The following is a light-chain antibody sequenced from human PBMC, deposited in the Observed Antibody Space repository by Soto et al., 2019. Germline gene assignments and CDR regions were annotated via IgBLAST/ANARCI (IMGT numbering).Light chain of an antibody. CDR2: DVS. V-gene: IGLV2-11*01. CDR1: SSDVGDYNY. CDR3: CSYAGSYTWV. Sequence: QSALTQPRSVSGSPGQSVTISCTGTSSDVGDYNYVSWYEQRPGKAPKVMIYDVSRRPSGVPDRFSGSKSGNTASLTISGLHAEDEADYYCCSYAGSYTWVFGGGTKVTVL. J-gene: IGLJ3*02.